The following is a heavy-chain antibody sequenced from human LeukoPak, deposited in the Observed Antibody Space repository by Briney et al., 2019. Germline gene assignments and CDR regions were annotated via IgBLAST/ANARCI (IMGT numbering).Heavy chain of an antibody. CDR1: GYSISSGYY. CDR3: ARSRITMIDYNWFDP. D-gene: IGHD3-22*01. CDR2: IYHSGST. V-gene: IGHV4-38-2*01. J-gene: IGHJ5*02. Sequence: SETLSLTCAVSGYSISSGYYWAWIRQPPGKGLEWIGSIYHSGSTYYNPSLKSRVTISVDTSKNQFSLKLSSVTAADTAVYYCARSRITMIDYNWFDPWGQGTLVTVSS.